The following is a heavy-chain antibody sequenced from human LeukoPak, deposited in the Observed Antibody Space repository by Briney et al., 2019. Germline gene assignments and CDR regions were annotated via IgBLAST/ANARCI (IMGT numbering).Heavy chain of an antibody. CDR1: GYTFTGYY. J-gene: IGHJ4*02. D-gene: IGHD2-15*01. V-gene: IGHV1-2*02. Sequence: ASVKVSCKASGYTFTGYYIHWVRQAPGQGLEWMGWINPNSGGTNYAQKFQGRVTMTRDTSISTAYMELSRLKYDDTAMYYCARDLAIVVVVAALSPLPFYWGQGTLVTVSS. CDR2: INPNSGGT. CDR3: ARDLAIVVVVAALSPLPFY.